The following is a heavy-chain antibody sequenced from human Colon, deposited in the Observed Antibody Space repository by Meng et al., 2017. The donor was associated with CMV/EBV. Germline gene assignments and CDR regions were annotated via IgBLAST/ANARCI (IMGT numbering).Heavy chain of an antibody. CDR3: AHKSLPAAFFDY. V-gene: IGHV2-5*02. CDR2: IYWDDDK. J-gene: IGHJ4*02. D-gene: IGHD2-2*01. Sequence: QITLKESGPTLVKPTQTLTLTCTFSGFSLNTYEVGVGWLRQPPGKAPEWLALIYWDDDKRYRSSLGNRLTLTHDASKNQVVLTMTDMDPVDTATYYCAHKSLPAAFFDYWSQGTLVTVSS. CDR1: GFSLNTYEVG.